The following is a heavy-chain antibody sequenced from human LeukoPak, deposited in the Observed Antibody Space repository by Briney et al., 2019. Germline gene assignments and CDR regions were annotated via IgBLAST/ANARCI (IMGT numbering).Heavy chain of an antibody. CDR1: GSTSGYY. CDR2: IYTSGGT. CDR3: ARQKCTSTSCLTKNAFDI. Sequence: SETLSLTCTVSGSTSGYYWTWIGRPPGKGLVWIGYIYTSGGTNYNPSLESRVTMSVDTSKNQFSLDLSSVTAADTAVDYCARQKCTSTSCLTKNAFDIWGQGTMVTVSS. D-gene: IGHD2-2*01. V-gene: IGHV4-4*09. J-gene: IGHJ3*02.